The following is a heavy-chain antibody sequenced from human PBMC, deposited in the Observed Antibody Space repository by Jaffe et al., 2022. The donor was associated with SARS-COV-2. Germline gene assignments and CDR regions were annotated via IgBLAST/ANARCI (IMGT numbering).Heavy chain of an antibody. CDR1: GFTFSSYS. J-gene: IGHJ4*02. V-gene: IGHV3-48*02. CDR3: AREQGYDSSGYPIDY. D-gene: IGHD3-22*01. Sequence: EVQLVESGGGLVQPGGSLRLSCAASGFTFSSYSMNWVRQAPGKGLEWVSYISSSSSTIYYADSVKGRFTISRDNAKNSLYLQMNSLRDEDTAVYYCAREQGYDSSGYPIDYWGQGTLVTVSS. CDR2: ISSSSSTI.